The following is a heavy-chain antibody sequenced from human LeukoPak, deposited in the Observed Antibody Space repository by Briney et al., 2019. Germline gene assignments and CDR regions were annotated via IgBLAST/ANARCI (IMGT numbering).Heavy chain of an antibody. CDR2: INPSGGST. CDR3: ARATQGYYYDSSGSNSHFDY. D-gene: IGHD3-22*01. Sequence: ASVKVSCKASGYTFTSYYMHWVRQAPGQGLEWMGIINPSGGSTSYAQKFQGRVTMTRDTSASTVYMELSSLRSEDTAVYYCARATQGYYYDSSGSNSHFDYWGQGTLVTVSS. J-gene: IGHJ4*02. V-gene: IGHV1-46*01. CDR1: GYTFTSYY.